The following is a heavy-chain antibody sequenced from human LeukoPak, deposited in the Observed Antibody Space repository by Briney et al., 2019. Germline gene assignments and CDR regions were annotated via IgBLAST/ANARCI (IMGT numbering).Heavy chain of an antibody. CDR3: ARDLCGGSCYSVLNWFDP. CDR1: GYNFIGYY. V-gene: IGHV1-2*02. J-gene: IGHJ5*02. Sequence: GASVKVSCKASGYNFIGYYMHWVRQAPGQGLEWMGWINPNSGGTNYAQKFQGRVTMTRDTSISTAYMELSRLRSDDTAVYYCARDLCGGSCYSVLNWFDPWGQGTLVTVSS. CDR2: INPNSGGT. D-gene: IGHD2-15*01.